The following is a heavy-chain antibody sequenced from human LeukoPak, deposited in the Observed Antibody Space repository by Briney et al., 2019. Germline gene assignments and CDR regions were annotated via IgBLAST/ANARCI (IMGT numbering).Heavy chain of an antibody. D-gene: IGHD6-19*01. Sequence: SETLSLTCTVSGGSISSYYWSWIRQPPGKGLEWIGYIYYSGSTNYNPSLKSRVTISVDTSKNQFSLKLSSVTAADTAVYYCARRHSSGWHRGPHSHPVDYWGQGTLVTVSS. J-gene: IGHJ4*02. CDR3: ARRHSSGWHRGPHSHPVDY. CDR1: GGSISSYY. CDR2: IYYSGST. V-gene: IGHV4-59*12.